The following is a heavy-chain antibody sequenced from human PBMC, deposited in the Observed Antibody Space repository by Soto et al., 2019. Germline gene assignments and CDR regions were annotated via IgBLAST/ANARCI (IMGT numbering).Heavy chain of an antibody. CDR2: IYYSGST. V-gene: IGHV4-59*01. D-gene: IGHD3-16*01. CDR1: GGSISSYY. CDR3: ARVHRGDYDYNGRYYFDY. J-gene: IGHJ4*02. Sequence: PSETLSLTCTVSGGSISSYYWSWIRQPPGKGLEWIGYIYYSGSTNYNPSLKSRVTISVDTSKNQFSLKLSSVTAADTAVYYCARVHRGDYDYNGRYYFDYWGQGTLVTVSS.